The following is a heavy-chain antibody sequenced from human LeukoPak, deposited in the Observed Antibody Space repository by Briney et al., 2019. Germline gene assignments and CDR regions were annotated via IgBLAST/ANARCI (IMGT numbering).Heavy chain of an antibody. CDR2: INPNSGGT. V-gene: IGHV1-2*02. J-gene: IGHJ4*02. CDR1: GYTFTGYY. CDR3: ARSLEYSSSASFDY. D-gene: IGHD6-6*01. Sequence: ASVKVSCKASGYTFTGYYMHWVRQAPGQGLEWMGWINPNSGGTNYAQKFQGRVTMTRDTSISTAYMELSSLRSEDTAVYYCARSLEYSSSASFDYWGQGTLVTVSS.